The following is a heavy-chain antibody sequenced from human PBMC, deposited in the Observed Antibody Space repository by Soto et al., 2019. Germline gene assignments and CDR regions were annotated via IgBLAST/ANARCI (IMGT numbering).Heavy chain of an antibody. D-gene: IGHD6-13*01. V-gene: IGHV1-18*01. CDR1: GYTFTSYG. Sequence: QVQLVQSGAEVKKPGASVKVSCKASGYTFTSYGISWVRQAPGQGLEWMGWISAYNGNTNYAQKFQGRVTMTTDTSTSTAYMELRSLRSDDTAVYYCARGTPQGLLAAAFSGYYMDVWGKGTTVTVSS. CDR3: ARGTPQGLLAAAFSGYYMDV. CDR2: ISAYNGNT. J-gene: IGHJ6*03.